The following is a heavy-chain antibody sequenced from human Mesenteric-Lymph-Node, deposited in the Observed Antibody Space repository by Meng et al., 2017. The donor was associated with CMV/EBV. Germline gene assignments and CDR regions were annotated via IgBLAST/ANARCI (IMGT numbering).Heavy chain of an antibody. Sequence: GESLKISCAASGFTFSSYEINWVRQAPGKGLECVSYISSSGGTTYYADSVKGRFTISRDNSKNTLYLQMNSLRAEDTAVYYCAKGGYASDYYYGMDVWGQGTTVTVSS. CDR1: GFTFSSYE. CDR2: ISSSGGTT. D-gene: IGHD2-2*01. CDR3: AKGGYASDYYYGMDV. V-gene: IGHV3-23*01. J-gene: IGHJ6*02.